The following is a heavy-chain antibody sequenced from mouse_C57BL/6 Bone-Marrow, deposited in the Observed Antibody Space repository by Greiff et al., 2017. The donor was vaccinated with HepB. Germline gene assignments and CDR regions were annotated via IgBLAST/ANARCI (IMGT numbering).Heavy chain of an antibody. Sequence: QVQLQQSGAELVRPGASVKLSCKASGYTFTDYYINWVKQRPGQGLEWIARIYPGSGNTYYNEKFKGQATLTADKSSSTAYMQLSSLTSDDSAVYFCARGTTVVATRYFDYWGQGTTLTVSS. V-gene: IGHV1-76*01. J-gene: IGHJ2*01. CDR2: IYPGSGNT. CDR1: GYTFTDYY. CDR3: ARGTTVVATRYFDY. D-gene: IGHD1-1*01.